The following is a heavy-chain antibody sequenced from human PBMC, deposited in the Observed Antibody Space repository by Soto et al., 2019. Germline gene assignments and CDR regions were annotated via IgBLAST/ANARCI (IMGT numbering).Heavy chain of an antibody. CDR2: INPRGGST. CDR3: ARATSAGNGRRVDV. J-gene: IGHJ6*02. D-gene: IGHD6-13*01. V-gene: IGHV1-46*01. CDR1: GYTFTTYY. Sequence: QVQLVQSGTEVKEPGASVSLSCKASGYTFTTYYIHWVRQAPGQGLEWMGMINPRGGSTTYAQNFQGRVTMTRDTSTITVYMDLNSLRSHDTAVYYCARATSAGNGRRVDVWGQGTTVTVSS.